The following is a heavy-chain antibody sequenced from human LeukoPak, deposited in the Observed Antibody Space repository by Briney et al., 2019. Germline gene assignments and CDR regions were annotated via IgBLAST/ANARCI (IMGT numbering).Heavy chain of an antibody. CDR3: AKVKASWWDLLFDY. CDR2: ISAIDGTT. Sequence: GGSLRLSCAASGFTFSNYAMSWVRQAPGKGLEWVSAISAIDGTTSYADSVKGRFTISRDSSKNTLFLQMNSLRAEDTAVYYCAKVKASWWDLLFDYWGQGTLVTVSS. D-gene: IGHD1-26*01. CDR1: GFTFSNYA. J-gene: IGHJ4*02. V-gene: IGHV3-23*01.